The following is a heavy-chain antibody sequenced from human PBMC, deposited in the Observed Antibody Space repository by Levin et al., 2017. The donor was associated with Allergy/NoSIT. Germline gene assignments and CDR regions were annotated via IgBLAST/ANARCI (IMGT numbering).Heavy chain of an antibody. D-gene: IGHD4/OR15-4a*01. J-gene: IGHJ4*02. CDR3: AGVAGATTIDY. Sequence: ETLSLTCTVSGGSISSYYWSWIRPPPGKGLEWIGYIHYSGSTNYNPSLKSRVTISVDTSKNQFSLKLSSVTAADTAVYYCAGVAGATTIDYWGQGTLVTVSS. CDR2: IHYSGST. V-gene: IGHV4-59*01. CDR1: GGSISSYY.